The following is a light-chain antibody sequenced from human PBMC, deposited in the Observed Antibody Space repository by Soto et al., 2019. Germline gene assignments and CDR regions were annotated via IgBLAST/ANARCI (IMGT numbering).Light chain of an antibody. Sequence: QSALTQPPSASGSPGRSVTISCTGTSSDVGGYDYVSWFQQHPGKAPKLIIYEVSNRPSGVSSRFSGSKTGNTASLTISGLRAEDQGNYYCSSYTARRTVMFGGGTKLTVL. CDR1: SSDVGGYDY. CDR3: SSYTARRTVM. J-gene: IGLJ3*02. V-gene: IGLV2-14*01. CDR2: EVS.